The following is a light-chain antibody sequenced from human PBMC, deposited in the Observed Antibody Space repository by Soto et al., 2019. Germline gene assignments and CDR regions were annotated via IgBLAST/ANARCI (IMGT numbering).Light chain of an antibody. Sequence: ETVMMPSPPTLSMSPGDRSPLFCRASQSVSSSYLAWYQQKPGQAPRLLIYGASTRATGIPARFSGSGSGTEFTLTISSLQSEDFAVYYCQQYNDWPRTFGQGTKVDIK. CDR3: QQYNDWPRT. V-gene: IGKV3-15*01. CDR1: QSVSSSY. J-gene: IGKJ1*01. CDR2: GAS.